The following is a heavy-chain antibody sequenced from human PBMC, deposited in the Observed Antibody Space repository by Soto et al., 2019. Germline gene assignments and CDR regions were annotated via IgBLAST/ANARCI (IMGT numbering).Heavy chain of an antibody. CDR2: ISAYNGNT. V-gene: IGHV1-18*01. CDR1: GYTFTSYG. CDR3: ARHHYDFWSGGNWFDP. J-gene: IGHJ5*02. D-gene: IGHD3-3*01. Sequence: ASVKVSCKASGYTFTSYGISWVRQAPGQGLEWMGWISAYNGNTNYAQKLQGRVTMTTDTSTSTAYMELRSLRSDDTAVYYCARHHYDFWSGGNWFDPWGQGTLVTVSS.